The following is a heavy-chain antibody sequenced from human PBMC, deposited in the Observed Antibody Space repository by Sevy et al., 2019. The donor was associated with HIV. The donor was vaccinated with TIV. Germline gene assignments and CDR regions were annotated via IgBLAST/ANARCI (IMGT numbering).Heavy chain of an antibody. J-gene: IGHJ4*02. D-gene: IGHD3-22*01. V-gene: IGHV4-39*01. Sequence: SETLSLTCTVSGGSISSSSYYWGWIRQPPGKGLEWIGSIYYSGSTYYNRSLKSRVTISVDTSKNQFALKLSSVTAADTAVYYCARPNPYYYDSSGYTTYYFDYWGQGTLVTVSS. CDR3: ARPNPYYYDSSGYTTYYFDY. CDR2: IYYSGST. CDR1: GGSISSSSYY.